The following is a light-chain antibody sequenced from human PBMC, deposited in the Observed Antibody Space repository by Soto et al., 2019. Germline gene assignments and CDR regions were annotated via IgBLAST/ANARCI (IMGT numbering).Light chain of an antibody. CDR2: AAS. V-gene: IGKV1-8*01. Sequence: AIRMNQSPSALSASTEDRVTITCRASQGISSYLAWYQQKPGKAPKLLIYAASTLQSGVPSRFSGSGSGTDFTLTISCLQSEDFATYYCQQYYSYPRTFGHGTKVDIK. CDR1: QGISSY. CDR3: QQYYSYPRT. J-gene: IGKJ1*01.